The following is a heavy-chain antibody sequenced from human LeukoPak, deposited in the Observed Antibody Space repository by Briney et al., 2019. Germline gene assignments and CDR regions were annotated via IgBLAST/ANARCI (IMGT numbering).Heavy chain of an antibody. CDR1: GGPISSYY. CDR3: ARGIAARPHYYYYYYMDV. V-gene: IGHV4-59*01. CDR2: IYYSGST. Sequence: SETLSLTCTVSGGPISSYYWSWIRQPPGKGLEWIGYIYYSGSTNYNPSLKSRVTISVDTSKNQFSLKLSSVTAADTAVYYCARGIAARPHYYYYYYMDVWGKGTTVTVSS. D-gene: IGHD6-6*01. J-gene: IGHJ6*03.